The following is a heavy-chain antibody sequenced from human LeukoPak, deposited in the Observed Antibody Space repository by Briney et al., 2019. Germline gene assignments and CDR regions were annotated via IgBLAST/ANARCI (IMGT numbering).Heavy chain of an antibody. CDR1: GFTFDDYA. D-gene: IGHD3-16*02. CDR2: ISWNSGSI. Sequence: QTGGSLRLSCAASGFTFDDYAMHWGRQAPGKGLEWVSGISWNSGSIGYADSVKGRFTISRDNAKNSLYLQMNSLRAVDTALYYCAKDYLVQGAFDIWGQGTMVTVSS. J-gene: IGHJ3*02. CDR3: AKDYLVQGAFDI. V-gene: IGHV3-9*01.